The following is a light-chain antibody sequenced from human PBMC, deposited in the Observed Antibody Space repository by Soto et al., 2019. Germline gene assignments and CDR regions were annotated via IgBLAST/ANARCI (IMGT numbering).Light chain of an antibody. CDR3: QQSYSTPTSIT. Sequence: DIQMTQSPSSLSASVGDRVTITCRASQSISSYLNWYQQKPGKAPKLLIYAASSLQSGVPSRFSGSGSGTDFALTISSLQPEDFAIYYCQQSYSTPTSITFGQGTRLEIK. CDR2: AAS. V-gene: IGKV1-39*01. J-gene: IGKJ5*01. CDR1: QSISSY.